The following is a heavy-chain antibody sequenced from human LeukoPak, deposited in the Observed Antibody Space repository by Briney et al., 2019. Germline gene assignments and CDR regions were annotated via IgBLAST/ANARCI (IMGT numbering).Heavy chain of an antibody. V-gene: IGHV3-23*01. CDR3: AKDRYYDFWSGSRTLNWFDP. CDR1: GFTFSSYA. CDR2: ISGSGGST. Sequence: GGSLRLSCAASGFTFSSYAMSWVRQAPGKGLERVSAISGSGGSTYYADSVKGRFTISRDNSKNTLYLQMNSLRAEDTAVYYCAKDRYYDFWSGSRTLNWFDPWGQGTLVTVSS. D-gene: IGHD3-3*01. J-gene: IGHJ5*02.